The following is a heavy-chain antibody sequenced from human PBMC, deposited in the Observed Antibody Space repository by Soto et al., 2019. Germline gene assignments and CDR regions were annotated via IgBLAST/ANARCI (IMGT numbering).Heavy chain of an antibody. J-gene: IGHJ4*02. V-gene: IGHV4-34*01. CDR1: GGSFSGYY. CDR3: ARVYSGSYSDY. D-gene: IGHD1-26*01. CDR2: INHSGST. Sequence: PSQTLSLTCAVYGGSFSGYYWTWIRQPPGTGLEWIGEINHSGSTNYNPSLKSRVTISVDTSKNQFSLKLSSVTAADTAVYYCARVYSGSYSDYWGQGTLVTVS.